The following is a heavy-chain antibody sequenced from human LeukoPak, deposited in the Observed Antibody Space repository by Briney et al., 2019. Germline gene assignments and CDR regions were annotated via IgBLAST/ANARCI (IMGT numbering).Heavy chain of an antibody. V-gene: IGHV3-21*01. CDR3: AKGSSGWANDY. Sequence: GGSLRLSCAASGFTLSSYSMNWVRQAPGKGLEWVSYISSSSTHIYYADSVKGRFTISRDNARNSLYLQMNSLRAEDTAMYYCAKGSSGWANDYWGQGTLVTVSS. CDR1: GFTLSSYS. CDR2: ISSSSTHI. J-gene: IGHJ4*02. D-gene: IGHD6-19*01.